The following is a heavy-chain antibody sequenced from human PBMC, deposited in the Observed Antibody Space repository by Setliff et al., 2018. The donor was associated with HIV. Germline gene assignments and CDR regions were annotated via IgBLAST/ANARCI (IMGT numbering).Heavy chain of an antibody. J-gene: IGHJ4*02. CDR2: INHSGGT. CDR1: GGTFSLHY. V-gene: IGHV4-34*01. CDR3: ARDQKGSTTGHFDT. Sequence: SETLSLTCAVSGGTFSLHYYTWSRQSPLRRLEWIGEINHSGGTRYNPSLESRVTMSGDTSKNQFSLKMTSVTAADTAVYYCARDQKGSTTGHFDTWGQGTLVTVSS. D-gene: IGHD1-1*01.